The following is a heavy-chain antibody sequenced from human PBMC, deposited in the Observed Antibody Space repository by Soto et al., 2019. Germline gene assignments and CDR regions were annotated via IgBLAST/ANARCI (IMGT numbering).Heavy chain of an antibody. Sequence: ASVKVCGKTSGGNFNTYALTWVRQAPGQGLEWIGGIIPMFDIKNVAQRFQGRVTLNSDDSMTTAYMEMTSLRSDDTAVYYCAKEAGDXWGQGTLVTVSX. CDR3: AKEAGDX. CDR2: IIPMFDIK. D-gene: IGHD3-10*01. CDR1: GGNFNTYA. J-gene: IGHJ5*02. V-gene: IGHV1-69*13.